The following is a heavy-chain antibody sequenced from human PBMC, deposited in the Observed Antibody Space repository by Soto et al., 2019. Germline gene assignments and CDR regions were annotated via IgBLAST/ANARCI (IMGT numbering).Heavy chain of an antibody. CDR1: GGSISSSNW. Sequence: QVQLQESGPGLVKPSGTLSLTCAVSGGSISSSNWWSWVRQPPGKGLEWLGEIYHSGSTNYNPSLKSRVTISVDKSKNQFSLKLSSVTAADTAVYYCARKEDKRFLEWFSHGDYWYFDLWGRGTLVTVSS. CDR3: ARKEDKRFLEWFSHGDYWYFDL. D-gene: IGHD3-3*01. V-gene: IGHV4-4*02. CDR2: IYHSGST. J-gene: IGHJ2*01.